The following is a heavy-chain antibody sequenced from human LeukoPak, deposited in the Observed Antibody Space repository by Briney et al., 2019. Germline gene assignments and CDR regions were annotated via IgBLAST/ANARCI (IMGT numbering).Heavy chain of an antibody. CDR2: IYYSGST. CDR3: ARVQDSGSYCDY. D-gene: IGHD1-26*01. Sequence: SETLSLTCTVSGGSISDYYWSWIRQPAGKGLEWIGSIYYSGSTYYNPSLKSRVTISVDTSKNQFSLKLSSVTAADTAVYYCARVQDSGSYCDYWGQGTLVTVSS. V-gene: IGHV4-59*05. CDR1: GGSISDYY. J-gene: IGHJ4*02.